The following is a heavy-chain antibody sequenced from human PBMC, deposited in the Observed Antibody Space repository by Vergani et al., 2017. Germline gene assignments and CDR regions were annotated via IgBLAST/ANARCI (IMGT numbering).Heavy chain of an antibody. Sequence: VQLVESGGGVVQPGGSLRLSCAASGFTFSSYSMNWVRQAPGKGLEWVSYISSSSSTIYYADSVKGRFTISRDNAKNSLYLQMNSLRAEDTAVYYCASNSGGYYGSGDDYWGQGTLVTVSS. J-gene: IGHJ4*02. CDR1: GFTFSSYS. CDR2: ISSSSSTI. D-gene: IGHD3-10*01. V-gene: IGHV3-48*04. CDR3: ASNSGGYYGSGDDY.